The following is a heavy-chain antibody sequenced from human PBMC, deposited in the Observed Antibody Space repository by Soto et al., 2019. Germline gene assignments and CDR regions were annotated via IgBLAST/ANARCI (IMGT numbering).Heavy chain of an antibody. J-gene: IGHJ4*02. CDR3: ARPLVDHSGSYYYFDY. Sequence: SETLSLTCAVYGGSFSGYYWSWIRQPPGKGLEWIGEINHSGSTNYNPSLKSRVTISVDTSKNQFSLKLSSVTAADTAVYYCARPLVDHSGSYYYFDYWGQGTLVTVSS. V-gene: IGHV4-34*01. CDR1: GGSFSGYY. CDR2: INHSGST. D-gene: IGHD1-26*01.